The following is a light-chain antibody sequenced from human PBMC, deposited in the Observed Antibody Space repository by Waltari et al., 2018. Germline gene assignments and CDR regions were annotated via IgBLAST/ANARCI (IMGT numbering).Light chain of an antibody. J-gene: IGKJ4*01. CDR1: QSGTGIS. Sequence: WRANQSGTGISLTWYQQKLGQASRLLIYGTSTRATSIPDRFSGSGSGTDFTLTISRLEPEDFAVYYCQQYDGEVVTFGGGTKVEI. V-gene: IGKV3-20*01. CDR2: GTS. CDR3: QQYDGEVVT.